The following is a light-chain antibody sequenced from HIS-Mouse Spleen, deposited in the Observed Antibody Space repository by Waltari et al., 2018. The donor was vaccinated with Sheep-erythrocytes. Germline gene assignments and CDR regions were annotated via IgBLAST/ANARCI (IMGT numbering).Light chain of an antibody. CDR2: DNN. Sequence: QSVLTQPPSVSAAPGQKVTISCSGRSSNIGTNYVSWYQQLPGTAPKLLIYDNNKRPSGIPDRFSGAKSGTSATLGITGRQTGDEADYYCGTWDSSLSALFVFGTGTKVTVL. CDR1: SSNIGTNY. V-gene: IGLV1-51*01. CDR3: GTWDSSLSALFV. J-gene: IGLJ1*01.